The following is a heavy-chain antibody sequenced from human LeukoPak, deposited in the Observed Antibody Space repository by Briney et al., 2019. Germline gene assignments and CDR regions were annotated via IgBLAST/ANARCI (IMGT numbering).Heavy chain of an antibody. V-gene: IGHV3-30-3*01. CDR1: GFTFSSYA. D-gene: IGHD2-15*01. Sequence: GGSLRLSCAASGFTFSSYAMHWVRQAPGKGLEWVAVISYDGSNKYYADSVKGRFTISRDNSKNTLYLQMNSLRAEDTAVYYRARDFLGSCYSHWGQGTLVTVSS. CDR3: ARDFLGSCYSH. J-gene: IGHJ4*02. CDR2: ISYDGSNK.